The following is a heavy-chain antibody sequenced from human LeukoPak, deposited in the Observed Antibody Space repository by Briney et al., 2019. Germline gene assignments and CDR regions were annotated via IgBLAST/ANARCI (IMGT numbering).Heavy chain of an antibody. D-gene: IGHD5-18*01. CDR2: IKSKTDGGTT. CDR3: TTHVDTAMVPLGWFDP. Sequence: GGSLRLSCAASGFTFSNAWMSWVRQAPGKGLEWVGRIKSKTDGGTTDYAAPVKGRFTISRDDSKNTLHLQMNSLKTEDTAVYYCTTHVDTAMVPLGWFDPWGQGTLVTVSS. J-gene: IGHJ5*02. V-gene: IGHV3-15*01. CDR1: GFTFSNAW.